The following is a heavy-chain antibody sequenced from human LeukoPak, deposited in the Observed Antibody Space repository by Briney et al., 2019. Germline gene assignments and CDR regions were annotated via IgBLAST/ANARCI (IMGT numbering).Heavy chain of an antibody. CDR3: ARDDWYSSSWPGAFDI. J-gene: IGHJ3*02. CDR2: IYTSGST. Sequence: SETLSLTCTVSGGSISSYYWSWIRQPAGKGLEWIGRIYTSGSTNYNPSLKSRVTMSVVTSKNQFSLKLSSVTAADTAVYYCARDDWYSSSWPGAFDIWGQGTMVTVSS. CDR1: GGSISSYY. V-gene: IGHV4-4*07. D-gene: IGHD6-13*01.